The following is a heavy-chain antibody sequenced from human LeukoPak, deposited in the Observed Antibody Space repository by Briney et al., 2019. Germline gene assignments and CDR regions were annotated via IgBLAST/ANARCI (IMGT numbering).Heavy chain of an antibody. D-gene: IGHD3-10*01. CDR1: GYTFIGYY. CDR3: ARGDMVRGLYYMDV. Sequence: ASVNVSCKASGYTFIGYYVHWVRQAPGQGLEWMGWVNPNSGGTDYAQKFQGRITMTRETSISTAYMELNSLRSDDTAVYYCARGDMVRGLYYMDVWGRGTTVTVSS. J-gene: IGHJ6*03. CDR2: VNPNSGGT. V-gene: IGHV1-2*02.